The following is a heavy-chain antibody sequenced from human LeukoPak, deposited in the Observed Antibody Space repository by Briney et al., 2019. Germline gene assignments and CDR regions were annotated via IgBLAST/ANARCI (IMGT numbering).Heavy chain of an antibody. CDR1: GFSFSPYV. CDR3: AKDQTGYPTRHFDY. CDR2: ISGSGDNT. D-gene: IGHD3-9*01. J-gene: IGHJ4*02. V-gene: IGHV3-23*01. Sequence: GGSLRLSCAASGFSFSPYVMNWVRQAPGKGLEWVSTISGSGDNTYYADSVKGRFTISRDNSKNTLYLQMNSLRAEDTAVYYCAKDQTGYPTRHFDYWGQGTLVTVSS.